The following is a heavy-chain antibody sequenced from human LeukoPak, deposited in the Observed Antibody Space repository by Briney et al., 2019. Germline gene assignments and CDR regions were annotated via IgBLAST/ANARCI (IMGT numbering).Heavy chain of an antibody. CDR2: IIPIFGTA. CDR3: ARENYYDGSGSLSASAPVDH. V-gene: IGHV1-69*13. J-gene: IGHJ4*02. Sequence: GASVKVSCKASGGTFSSYAISWVRQAPGQGLEWMGGIIPIFGTANYAQKFQGRVTITADESTSTAYMELSSLRSEDTAVYYCARENYYDGSGSLSASAPVDHWGQGTLVTVSS. D-gene: IGHD3-22*01. CDR1: GGTFSSYA.